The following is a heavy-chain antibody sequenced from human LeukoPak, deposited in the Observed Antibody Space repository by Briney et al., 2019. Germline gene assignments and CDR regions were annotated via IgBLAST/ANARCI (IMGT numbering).Heavy chain of an antibody. CDR3: ARSRGRTSYGSGSYYNSPSPYMDV. D-gene: IGHD3-10*01. J-gene: IGHJ6*03. V-gene: IGHV4-34*01. Sequence: SQTLSLTCAVYGGSFSGYYWSWIRQPPGKGLEWIGEINHSGSTNYNPSLKSRVTISVDTSKNQFSLKLSSVTAADTAVYYCARSRGRTSYGSGSYYNSPSPYMDVWGKGTTVTVSS. CDR2: INHSGST. CDR1: GGSFSGYY.